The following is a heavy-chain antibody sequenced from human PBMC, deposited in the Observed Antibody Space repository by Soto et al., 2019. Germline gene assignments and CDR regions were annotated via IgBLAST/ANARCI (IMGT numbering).Heavy chain of an antibody. CDR2: IIPIFGTA. V-gene: IGHV1-69*13. CDR1: GCTFSSYA. CDR3: AREGNFWSGSGYYYYYGMDV. J-gene: IGHJ6*02. D-gene: IGHD3-3*01. Sequence: SVKVSCKASGCTFSSYAISWVRQAPGQGLEWMGGIIPIFGTANYAQKFQGRVTITADESTSTAYMELSSLRSEDTAVYYCAREGNFWSGSGYYYYYGMDVWGQGTTVTVSS.